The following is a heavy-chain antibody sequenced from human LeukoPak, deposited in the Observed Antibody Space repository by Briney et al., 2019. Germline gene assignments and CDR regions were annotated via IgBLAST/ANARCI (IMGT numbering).Heavy chain of an antibody. CDR2: IYYSGST. V-gene: IGHV4-59*01. Sequence: SETLSLTCTVSGGSISSYYWSWIRQPPGMGLEWIGYIYYSGSTNYNPSLKSRVTISVDTSKNQFSLKLSSVTAADTAVYYCARDSYYYDSSGFSYYFDYWGQGTLVTVSS. CDR1: GGSISSYY. J-gene: IGHJ4*02. D-gene: IGHD3-22*01. CDR3: ARDSYYYDSSGFSYYFDY.